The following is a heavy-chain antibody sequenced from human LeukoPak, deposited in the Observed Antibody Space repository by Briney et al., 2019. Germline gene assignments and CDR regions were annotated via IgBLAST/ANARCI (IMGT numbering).Heavy chain of an antibody. J-gene: IGHJ4*02. V-gene: IGHV4-30-4*01. Sequence: SETLSLTYTVSGGSINSADYYWSWFRQPPGKGLEWIGYIYYSGTTYYNPSLRSRVSLSVDTSKNQFSLRLNSVAAADTAVYYCARKRYDDPYFFDYWGQGTLVTVSS. CDR2: IYYSGTT. CDR3: ARKRYDDPYFFDY. D-gene: IGHD3-22*01. CDR1: GGSINSADYY.